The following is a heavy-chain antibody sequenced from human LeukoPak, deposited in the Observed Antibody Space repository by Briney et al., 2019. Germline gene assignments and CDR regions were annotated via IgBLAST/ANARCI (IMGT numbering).Heavy chain of an antibody. D-gene: IGHD3-22*01. CDR2: IYSGGST. J-gene: IGHJ4*02. CDR1: GFTVSSNY. V-gene: IGHV3-66*01. CDR3: ARVGDSSGYIPYFFDY. Sequence: PGRSLRLSCAASGFTVSSNYMSWVRQAPGKGLEWVSVIYSGGSTYYADSVKGRFTISRDNAKNSLYLQMNSLRAEDTAVYYCARVGDSSGYIPYFFDYWGQGTLVTVSS.